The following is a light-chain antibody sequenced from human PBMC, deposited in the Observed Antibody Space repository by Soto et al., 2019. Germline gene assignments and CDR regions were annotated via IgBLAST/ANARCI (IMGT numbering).Light chain of an antibody. J-gene: IGKJ4*01. CDR2: GAS. V-gene: IGKV3-20*01. Sequence: EIVLTQSPGTLSLSPGERATLSCRASQSVSSSYLAWYQQKPGQAPRLLIYGASSRATGIPDRFSGSGSGTDFTLTISRLEPEDFAVYYCQQYGISGSTFGGGTKVDI. CDR1: QSVSSSY. CDR3: QQYGISGST.